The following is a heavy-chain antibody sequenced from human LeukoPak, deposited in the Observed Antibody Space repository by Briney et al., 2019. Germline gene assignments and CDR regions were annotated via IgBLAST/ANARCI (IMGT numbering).Heavy chain of an antibody. D-gene: IGHD3-10*01. J-gene: IGHJ4*02. CDR1: GYTFTSYY. Sequence: EASVKVSCKASGYTFTSYYMHWVRQAPGQGLEWMGIINPSGGSTSYAQKFQGRVTMTRDTSISTAYMELSRLRSDDTAVYYCARAWSRITMVRGVIRKYYFDYWGQGTLVTVSS. V-gene: IGHV1-46*01. CDR2: INPSGGST. CDR3: ARAWSRITMVRGVIRKYYFDY.